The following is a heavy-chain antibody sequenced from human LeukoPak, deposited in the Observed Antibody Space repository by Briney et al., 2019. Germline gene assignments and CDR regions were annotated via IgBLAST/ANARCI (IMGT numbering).Heavy chain of an antibody. CDR3: ARVCSSTSCYATPDY. D-gene: IGHD2-2*01. J-gene: IGHJ4*02. CDR2: ISAYNGNT. CDR1: GYTFTSYG. V-gene: IGHV1-18*01. Sequence: GASVKVSCKASGYTFTSYGISWVRQAPGQGLEWMGWISAYNGNTNYAQKFQGRVTMTRDTSISTAYMELSRLRSDDTAVYYCARVCSSTSCYATPDYWGQGTLVTVSS.